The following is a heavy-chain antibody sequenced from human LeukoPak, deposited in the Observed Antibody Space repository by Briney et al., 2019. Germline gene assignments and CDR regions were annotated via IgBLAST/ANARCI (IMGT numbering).Heavy chain of an antibody. Sequence: GESLKISCKGSGYIFSNYWIGWVRQMPGKGLEWMGIIYPDDSDTRYSPSFQGQVTISADKSISTAYLQWSSLKASDTAIYYCAISYNFDSSGSPYYFDYWGQGTLVTVSS. V-gene: IGHV5-51*01. J-gene: IGHJ4*02. CDR3: AISYNFDSSGSPYYFDY. CDR1: GYIFSNYW. D-gene: IGHD3-22*01. CDR2: IYPDDSDT.